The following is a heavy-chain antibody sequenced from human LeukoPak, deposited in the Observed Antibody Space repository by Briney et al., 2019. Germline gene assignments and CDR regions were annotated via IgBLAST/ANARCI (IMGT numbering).Heavy chain of an antibody. Sequence: GSLRLSCAASGFTVSSNYMSWVRQAPGKGLEWIGEINHSGSTNYNPSLKSRVTISVDTSKNQFSLKLSSVTAADTAVYYCASGSGSPQHYYYYGMDVWGQGTTVTVSS. D-gene: IGHD3-10*01. CDR3: ASGSGSPQHYYYYGMDV. V-gene: IGHV4-34*01. J-gene: IGHJ6*02. CDR1: GFTVSSNY. CDR2: INHSGST.